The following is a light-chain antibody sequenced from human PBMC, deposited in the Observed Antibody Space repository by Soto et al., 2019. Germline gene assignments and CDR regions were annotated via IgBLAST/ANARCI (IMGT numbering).Light chain of an antibody. Sequence: DTVLIQSPATLSLSPGERATLSCRASHTVANFLAWYQHKAGQAPRLLTYDVSNRATGIPARFSGSGSGTDFTLTISSLEPDDFAVYYCQQRSNWPPTFGGGTNVEIK. CDR1: HTVANF. V-gene: IGKV3-11*01. J-gene: IGKJ4*01. CDR3: QQRSNWPPT. CDR2: DVS.